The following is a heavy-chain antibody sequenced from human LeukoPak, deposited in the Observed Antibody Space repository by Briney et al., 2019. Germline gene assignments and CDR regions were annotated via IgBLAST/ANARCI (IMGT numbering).Heavy chain of an antibody. V-gene: IGHV4-4*07. D-gene: IGHD3-16*01. Sequence: SETLSLTCTVSGDSISSYYWSWIRQPAGKGLEWIGRIYASGSTNYNPSLKSRVTISVDTSKNQFSLRLSSVTAADTAVYYCARDRRYASSNYYYYYMDVWGKGTTVTVSS. CDR1: GDSISSYY. CDR3: ARDRRYASSNYYYYYMDV. J-gene: IGHJ6*03. CDR2: IYASGST.